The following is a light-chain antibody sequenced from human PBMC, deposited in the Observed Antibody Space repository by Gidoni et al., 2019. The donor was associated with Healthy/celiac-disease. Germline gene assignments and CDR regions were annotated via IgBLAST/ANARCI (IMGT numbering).Light chain of an antibody. CDR1: QSVSSSY. Sequence: EIVLTPSPGTLSLSPGERATLSCRASQSVSSSYLAWYQQKPGQAPRLLIYGASSRATGIPDRFSGSGSGTDFTLTISRLEPEDFGVYYCQQYGSSPRTFGQGTKVEIK. CDR2: GAS. V-gene: IGKV3-20*01. CDR3: QQYGSSPRT. J-gene: IGKJ1*01.